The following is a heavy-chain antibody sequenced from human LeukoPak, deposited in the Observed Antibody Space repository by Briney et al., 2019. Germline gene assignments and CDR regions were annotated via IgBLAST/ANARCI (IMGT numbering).Heavy chain of an antibody. CDR1: GYTFTSNY. CDR3: ARDNSVRDEAWWFNP. J-gene: IGHJ5*02. CDR2: ISPSGGST. D-gene: IGHD5-24*01. Sequence: ASVKVSCKAFGYTFTSNYMHWVRQAPGQGPEWMGVISPSGGSTTYAQKFQGRVTLTRDMSTSTDYLELSSLRSEDTAVYYCARDNSVRDEAWWFNPGVRGTLVTVSS. V-gene: IGHV1-46*01.